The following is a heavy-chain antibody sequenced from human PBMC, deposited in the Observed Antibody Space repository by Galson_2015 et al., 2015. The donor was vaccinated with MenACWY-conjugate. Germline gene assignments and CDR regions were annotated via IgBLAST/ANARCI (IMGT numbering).Heavy chain of an antibody. CDR1: GGSISIYY. D-gene: IGHD5-24*01. Sequence: ESLSLTCPVSGGSISIYYWNWMRPPPGTGLEWIANIYHSGSTNYTSSLKSRVPISVATSKNQFSLRLASVTAADTVVYYCAGGSGWLTEYWGQGTLVTVST. CDR3: AGGSGWLTEY. CDR2: IYHSGST. V-gene: IGHV4-59*01. J-gene: IGHJ4*02.